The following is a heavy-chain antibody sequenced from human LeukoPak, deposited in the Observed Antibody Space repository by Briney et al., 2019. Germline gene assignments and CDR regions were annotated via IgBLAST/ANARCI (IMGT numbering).Heavy chain of an antibody. CDR2: TTGSGGST. V-gene: IGHV3-23*01. D-gene: IGHD3-10*01. CDR3: AKDSRGDLGLDY. CDR1: GFTFRSYA. Sequence: GGSLRLSCAASGFTFRSYAMNWVRLAPGKGLEWVSATTGSGGSTYYADSVKGRFTISRDNSKNTLYLQMNSLRAEDTAVYYCAKDSRGDLGLDYWGQGTPVTVYS. J-gene: IGHJ4*02.